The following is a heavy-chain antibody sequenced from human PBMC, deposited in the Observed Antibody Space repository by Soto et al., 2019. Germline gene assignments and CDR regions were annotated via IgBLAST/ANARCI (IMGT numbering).Heavy chain of an antibody. CDR2: ISYDGSNK. CDR1: GFTFSSYA. CDR3: ARGQEVWWNAGPLGLHDLDV. Sequence: QVQLVESGGGVVQPGRSLRLSCAASGFTFSSYAMHWVRQAPGKGLEWVAVISYDGSNKYYADSVKGRFTISRDNSRNTLYLQMNSLRAEDTAVYYCARGQEVWWNAGPLGLHDLDVWGQGTTVTVSS. V-gene: IGHV3-30-3*01. J-gene: IGHJ6*02. D-gene: IGHD3-16*01.